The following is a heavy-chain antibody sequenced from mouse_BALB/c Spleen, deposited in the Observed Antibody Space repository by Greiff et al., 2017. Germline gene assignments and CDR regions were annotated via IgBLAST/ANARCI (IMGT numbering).Heavy chain of an antibody. CDR1: GFSLTSYG. V-gene: IGHV2-9*02. D-gene: IGHD1-2*01. CDR3: ARDGVSTALYAMDY. Sequence: VHLVESGPGLVAPSQSLSITCTVSGFSLTSYGVHWVRQPPGKGLEWLGVIWAGGSTNYNSALMSRLSISKDNSKSQVFLKMNSLQTDDTAMYYCARDGVSTALYAMDYWGQGTSVTVSS. CDR2: IWAGGST. J-gene: IGHJ4*01.